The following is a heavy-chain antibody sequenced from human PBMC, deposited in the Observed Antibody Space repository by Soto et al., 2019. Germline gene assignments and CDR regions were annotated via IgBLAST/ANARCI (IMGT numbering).Heavy chain of an antibody. D-gene: IGHD2-2*01. J-gene: IGHJ6*02. CDR3: AINMIPAAPAYKYYAMDV. CDR1: GDTFSNYA. CDR2: IIPIFRTT. Sequence: HVQLVQSGAEVNKPGSSVKVSCKASGDTFSNYAISWVRQAPGQWLEWRGGIIPIFRTTDYAQDFQGRVRITAYKSTSPAYMKRSTVKSAYTAMFFCAINMIPAAPAYKYYAMDVWGQGTPVTVSS. V-gene: IGHV1-69*06.